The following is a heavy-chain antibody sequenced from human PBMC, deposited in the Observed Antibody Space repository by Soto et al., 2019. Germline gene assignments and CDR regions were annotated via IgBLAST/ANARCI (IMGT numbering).Heavy chain of an antibody. CDR2: INPNSGGT. J-gene: IGHJ4*02. D-gene: IGHD3-10*01. Sequence: ASVNVSCKASGYTFTGYYMHWVRQAPGQGLEWMGWINPNSGGTNYAQKFQGWVTMTRDTSISTAYMELSRLRSDDTAVYYCARHMVREANFDYWGQGTLVTVSS. CDR3: ARHMVREANFDY. CDR1: GYTFTGYY. V-gene: IGHV1-2*04.